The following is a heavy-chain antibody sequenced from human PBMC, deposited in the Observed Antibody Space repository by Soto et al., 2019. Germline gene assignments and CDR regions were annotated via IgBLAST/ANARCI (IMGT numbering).Heavy chain of an antibody. CDR2: MNPNSGNT. J-gene: IGHJ6*02. CDR3: ANTNYDFWRGAYGMDV. D-gene: IGHD3-3*01. CDR1: GYTFTSYD. Sequence: QVQLVQSGAEVKKPGASVKVSCKASGYTFTSYDINWVRQATGQGLEWMGWMNPNSGNTGYAQKFQGRVTMTRNTSISTAYMELSSLRSEDTAVYYCANTNYDFWRGAYGMDVWGQGTTVTVSS. V-gene: IGHV1-8*01.